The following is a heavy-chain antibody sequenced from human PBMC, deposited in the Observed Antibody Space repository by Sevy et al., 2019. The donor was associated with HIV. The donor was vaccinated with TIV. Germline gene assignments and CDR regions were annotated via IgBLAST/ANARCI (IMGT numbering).Heavy chain of an antibody. D-gene: IGHD2-15*01. J-gene: IGHJ3*01. Sequence: SETLSLPCAVSGGSITSTDFSCSWIRQAPGRGLEGIGFIHHAGSTYYNPSFQSRVTISVDRPRNEFSLKLSAVTAADTAVYYCARALRGANLAFDFWGQRTMVTVS. CDR1: GGSITSTDFS. CDR2: IHHAGST. CDR3: ARALRGANLAFDF. V-gene: IGHV4-30-2*01.